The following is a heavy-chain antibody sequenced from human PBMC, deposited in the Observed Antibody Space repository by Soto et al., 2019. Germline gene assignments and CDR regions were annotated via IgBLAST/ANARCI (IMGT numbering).Heavy chain of an antibody. J-gene: IGHJ6*03. CDR1: GYTFTSYA. D-gene: IGHD2-15*01. Sequence: ASVKVSCKASGYTFTSYAMHWVRQAPGQRLEWMGWIYAGNGNTKYSQKFQGRVTITRDTSASTACMELSSLRSEDTAVYYCASGSDCSGGSCYYYYMDVWGKGTTVTVSS. CDR2: IYAGNGNT. CDR3: ASGSDCSGGSCYYYYMDV. V-gene: IGHV1-3*01.